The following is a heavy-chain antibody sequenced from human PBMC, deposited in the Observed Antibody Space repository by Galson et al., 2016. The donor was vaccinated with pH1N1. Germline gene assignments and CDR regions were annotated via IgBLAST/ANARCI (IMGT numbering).Heavy chain of an antibody. V-gene: IGHV1-8*01. D-gene: IGHD2-15*01. CDR2: MNPNNDNT. J-gene: IGHJ4*02. CDR3: ARGGYCSGGSCYDVFDY. CDR1: GYTFTDYD. Sequence: SVKVSCKASGYTFTDYDINWVRQGTGQGLEWMGWMNPNNDNTGYAQKFQGRVTKTRNTSISTAYMELSSLRSEDTVVYYCARGGYCSGGSCYDVFDYWGQGTLVTVS.